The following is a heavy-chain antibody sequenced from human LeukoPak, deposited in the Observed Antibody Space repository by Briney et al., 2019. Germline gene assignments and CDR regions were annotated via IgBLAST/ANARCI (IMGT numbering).Heavy chain of an antibody. Sequence: PGGSLRLSCAASGFTFSSYWMHWVRQVPGKGLEWVSAISGSGGSTYYADSVKGRFTISRDNSKNTLYLQMNSLRAEDTAVYYCAKGPIVVVPAALDYWGQGTLVTVSS. V-gene: IGHV3-23*01. CDR2: ISGSGGST. D-gene: IGHD2-2*01. J-gene: IGHJ4*02. CDR1: GFTFSSYW. CDR3: AKGPIVVVPAALDY.